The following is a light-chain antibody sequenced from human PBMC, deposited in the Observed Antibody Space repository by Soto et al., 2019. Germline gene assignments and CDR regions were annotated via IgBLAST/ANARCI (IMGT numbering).Light chain of an antibody. Sequence: SVLTQPPSASGTPGQRVTISCSGSSSNIGSNTVNWYQQLPGTAPKLLIYGNNERPSGVPDRFSGSKSGTSGSLAISGLQSEDEADYYCASWDDTLNVAVFGGGTQLTVL. CDR1: SSNIGSNT. J-gene: IGLJ7*01. V-gene: IGLV1-44*01. CDR3: ASWDDTLNVAV. CDR2: GNN.